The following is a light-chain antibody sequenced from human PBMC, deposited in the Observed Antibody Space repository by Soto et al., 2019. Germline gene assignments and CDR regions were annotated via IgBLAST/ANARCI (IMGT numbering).Light chain of an antibody. CDR1: QSVSSTY. CDR3: QQYGDSPWT. J-gene: IGKJ1*01. CDR2: GTS. Sequence: SVLRQSRGTLSLSPGERATLSCRASQSVSSTYLAWYQQKPGQAPRLLIYGTSSRATGIPDRFSGNGSGRDFTLPISRLEPEDFAVYYCQQYGDSPWTFGQGTKV. V-gene: IGKV3-20*01.